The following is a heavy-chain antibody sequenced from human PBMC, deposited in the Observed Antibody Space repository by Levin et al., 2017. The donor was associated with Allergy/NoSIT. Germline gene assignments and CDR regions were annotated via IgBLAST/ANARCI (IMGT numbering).Heavy chain of an antibody. CDR2: ISYDGSNK. J-gene: IGHJ4*02. CDR3: ARSVPLYYYHNSGYYPYYFDS. V-gene: IGHV3-30*04. Sequence: GGSLRLSCAASGFTFSSYAMHWVRQAPGKGLEWVAVISYDGSNKYYADSVKGRFTISRDDSKNTLSLQMNSLRAEDTAVYYCARSVPLYYYHNSGYYPYYFDSWGQGTLVTVSS. CDR1: GFTFSSYA. D-gene: IGHD3-22*01.